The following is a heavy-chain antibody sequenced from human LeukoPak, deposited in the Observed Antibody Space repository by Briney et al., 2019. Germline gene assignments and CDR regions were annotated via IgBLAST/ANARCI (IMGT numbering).Heavy chain of an antibody. Sequence: ASVKVSCKASGYTFTSYDINWVRQATGQGLEWMGWMNPNSGNTGYAQKFQGRVTITRNTSISTAYMELSSLRSEDTAVYYCARAILGGQEPPYYYYYYMDVWGKGTTVTVSS. V-gene: IGHV1-8*03. CDR2: MNPNSGNT. CDR1: GYTFTSYD. D-gene: IGHD3-16*01. CDR3: ARAILGGQEPPYYYYYYMDV. J-gene: IGHJ6*03.